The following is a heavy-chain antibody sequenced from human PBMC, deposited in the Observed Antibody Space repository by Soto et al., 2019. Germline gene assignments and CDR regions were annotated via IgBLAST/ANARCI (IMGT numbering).Heavy chain of an antibody. CDR3: GRGRSGQIVVFY. J-gene: IGHJ4*02. D-gene: IGHD1-26*01. CDR1: GYTFTGHY. CDR2: IGPESGAT. Sequence: PSVKVSCKASGYTFTGHYIHWVRQAPEQGPEWMGEIGPESGATRYAQKFQGRVTMTRDTSITTVYMELNNLSPDDTAVYYCGRGRSGQIVVFYWGQGTPVTVSS. V-gene: IGHV1-2*02.